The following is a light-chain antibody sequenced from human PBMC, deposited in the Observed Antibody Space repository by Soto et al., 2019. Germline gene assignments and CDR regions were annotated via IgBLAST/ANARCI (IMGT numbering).Light chain of an antibody. Sequence: IVLTQSPGTLSLSPGERATLSCRASHSVSRTHLAWYQQKPGQAPRLLIYGTSDRATGTPDRFSGSGSGTDFTLTISRLEPEDSAVYYCQQFDDSVTFGQGTRLEIK. J-gene: IGKJ5*01. CDR3: QQFDDSVT. CDR2: GTS. V-gene: IGKV3-20*01. CDR1: HSVSRTH.